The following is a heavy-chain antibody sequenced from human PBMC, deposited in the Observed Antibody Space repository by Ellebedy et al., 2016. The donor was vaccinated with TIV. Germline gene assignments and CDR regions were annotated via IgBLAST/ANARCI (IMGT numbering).Heavy chain of an antibody. V-gene: IGHV3-33*01. D-gene: IGHD1-1*01. CDR2: IWYDGSNK. CDR1: GFTFSSYG. CDR3: ARDVNWNDGLDI. J-gene: IGHJ3*02. Sequence: GESLKISCAASGFTFSSYGMHWVRQAPGKGLEWVAVIWYDGSNKYYADSVKGRFTISRDNSKNTLYLQMNSLRAEDTAVYYCARDVNWNDGLDIWGQGTMVTVSS.